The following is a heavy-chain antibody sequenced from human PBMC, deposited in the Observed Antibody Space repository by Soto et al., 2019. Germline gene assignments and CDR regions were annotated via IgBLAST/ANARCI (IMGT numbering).Heavy chain of an antibody. D-gene: IGHD6-13*01. CDR3: ARVSRKQQLVRNPWFDP. CDR2: IYHSGST. V-gene: IGHV4-30-2*01. J-gene: IGHJ5*02. Sequence: SETLSLTCAVSGGSISSGGYSWSWIRQPPGKGLEWIGYIYHSGSTYYNPSLKSRVTISVDRSKNQFSLKLSSVTAADTAVYYCARVSRKQQLVRNPWFDPWGQGTLVTVSS. CDR1: GGSISSGGYS.